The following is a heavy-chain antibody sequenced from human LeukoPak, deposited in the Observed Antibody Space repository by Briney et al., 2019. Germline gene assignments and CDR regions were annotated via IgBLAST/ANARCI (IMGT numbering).Heavy chain of an antibody. CDR1: GGSFSGYY. V-gene: IGHV4-34*01. J-gene: IGHJ3*02. D-gene: IGHD6-13*01. CDR2: INHSGST. Sequence: PSETLSLTCAVYGGSFSGYYWSWIRQPPGKGLEWIGEINHSGSTNYNPSLKSRVTISVDTSKNQFSLKLSSVTAADTAVYYCARGLDRLPSWYFDAFDIWGQGTMVTVSS. CDR3: ARGLDRLPSWYFDAFDI.